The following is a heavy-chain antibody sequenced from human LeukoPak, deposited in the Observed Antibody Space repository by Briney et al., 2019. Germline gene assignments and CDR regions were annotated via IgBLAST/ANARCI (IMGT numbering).Heavy chain of an antibody. CDR1: GFTFNYYN. V-gene: IGHV3-21*01. CDR3: ARDPYSGNYGNYYYYYMDV. D-gene: IGHD1-26*01. J-gene: IGHJ6*03. CDR2: ITSSGAYI. Sequence: GGSLRLSCAASGFTFNYYNMNWVRQAPGKALEWVSSITSSGAYIFYADSVRGQFTISRDNAKDSLYLQMNSLGPEDTAVYYCARDPYSGNYGNYYYYYMDVWGKGTTVTISS.